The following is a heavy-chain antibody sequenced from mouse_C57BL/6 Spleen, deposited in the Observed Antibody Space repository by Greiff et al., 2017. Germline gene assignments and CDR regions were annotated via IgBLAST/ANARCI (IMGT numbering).Heavy chain of an antibody. J-gene: IGHJ3*01. Sequence: VHLVESGGGLVKPGGSLKLSCAASGFPFSDYGMPWVRQAPEKGLEWVAYISSGSSTIYYADTVKGRFPLSRDNAKNTLFLQMTSLRSEDTAMYYCARVTTVVAPDFAHWGQVTLDTVSA. D-gene: IGHD1-1*01. CDR2: ISSGSSTI. V-gene: IGHV5-17*01. CDR1: GFPFSDYG. CDR3: ARVTTVVAPDFAH.